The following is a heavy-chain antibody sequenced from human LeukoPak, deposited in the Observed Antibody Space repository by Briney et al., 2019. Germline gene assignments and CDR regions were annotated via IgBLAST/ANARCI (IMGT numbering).Heavy chain of an antibody. CDR3: ARHSGSTGGDFDI. CDR2: FHYSGTT. CDR1: GGSVSNYS. J-gene: IGHJ3*02. Sequence: PSETLSLTCTVSGGSVSNYSWSWIRQPPGKGLEWIGYFHYSGTTNYNPSLKSRVITSVDTSKNQFSLKLSSVTAADTAVYYCARHSGSTGGDFDIWGQGTMVTVSS. V-gene: IGHV4-59*02. D-gene: IGHD1-26*01.